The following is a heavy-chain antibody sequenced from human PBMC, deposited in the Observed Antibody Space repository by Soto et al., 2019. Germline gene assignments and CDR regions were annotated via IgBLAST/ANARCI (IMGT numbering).Heavy chain of an antibody. CDR2: IYSGGST. J-gene: IGHJ6*03. D-gene: IGHD5-18*01. CDR1: GFTVSSNY. V-gene: IGHV3-66*01. CDR3: ARGQRETRGQLWPNWRNYYYYMDV. Sequence: GGSLRLSCAASGFTVSSNYMSWVRQAPGKGLEWVSVIYSGGSTYYADSVKGRFTISRDNSKNTLYLQMNSLRAEDTAVYYCARGQRETRGQLWPNWRNYYYYMDVWGKGTTVTVSS.